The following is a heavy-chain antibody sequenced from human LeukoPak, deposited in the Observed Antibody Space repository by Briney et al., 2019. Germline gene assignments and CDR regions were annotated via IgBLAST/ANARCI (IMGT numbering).Heavy chain of an antibody. J-gene: IGHJ4*02. V-gene: IGHV3-23*01. CDR1: GFTFSSYA. D-gene: IGHD6-19*01. CDR3: AKTVGWTYYFDY. CDR2: ISGNGGST. Sequence: PGGSLRLSCAASGFTFSSYAMSWVRQAPGKGLEWVSAISGNGGSTYYADSVKGRFTISRDNSKNTLYLQMNSLRAEDTAVYYCAKTVGWTYYFDYWGQGTLVTVSS.